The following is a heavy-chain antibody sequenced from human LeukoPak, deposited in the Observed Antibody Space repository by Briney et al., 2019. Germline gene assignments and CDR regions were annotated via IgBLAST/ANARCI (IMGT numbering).Heavy chain of an antibody. Sequence: GAAVKVSCMASGYSFTSYDIKWVRQAPGQGLEWMGWMNANTGNTGSAQKFQGRVTMTRDTSISTGYMELRSLRSEDTAVYYCARAAVPNSALIAVRRFFDYWGRGTLVTVSS. CDR1: GYSFTSYD. V-gene: IGHV1-8*01. D-gene: IGHD6-6*01. CDR2: MNANTGNT. J-gene: IGHJ4*02. CDR3: ARAAVPNSALIAVRRFFDY.